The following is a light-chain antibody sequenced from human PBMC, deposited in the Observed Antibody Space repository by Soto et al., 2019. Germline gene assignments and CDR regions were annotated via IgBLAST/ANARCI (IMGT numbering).Light chain of an antibody. CDR1: QSVTSY. V-gene: IGKV3-11*01. CDR3: QQRSSWPIT. CDR2: DAS. J-gene: IGKJ5*01. Sequence: EIVLTQSPGTLSLSPGERATLSCRASQSVTSYLAWYQQRPGQAPRLLIYDASRRATGIPARFSGSGSGADFTLTISTLETEDFAVYYCQQRSSWPITFGQGTRLEIK.